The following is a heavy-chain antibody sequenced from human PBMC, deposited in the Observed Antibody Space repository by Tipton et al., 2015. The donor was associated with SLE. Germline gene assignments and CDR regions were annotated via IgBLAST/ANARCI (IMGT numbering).Heavy chain of an antibody. Sequence: GLVKPSETPSLICAVSGGSISTTKYYWGWIRQPPGKGLEWIGEINHSGSTNYNPSLKSRVTISADTSKNQFSLKLSSVTAADTAVYYCARHLDGTYGSHAFDIWGQGTMVTVSS. CDR3: ARHLDGTYGSHAFDI. V-gene: IGHV4-39*01. D-gene: IGHD1-26*01. CDR1: GGSISTTKYY. CDR2: INHSGST. J-gene: IGHJ3*02.